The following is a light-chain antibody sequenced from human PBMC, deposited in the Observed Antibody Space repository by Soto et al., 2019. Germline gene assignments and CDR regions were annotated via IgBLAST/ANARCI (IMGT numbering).Light chain of an antibody. V-gene: IGKV1-39*01. Sequence: DIHMTQSPSSLSASVGDRITITCRASQSINTYLNWYQQKPGKAPKLLIYAASTLQGGVPSRFSGGGSGTEFRLTITSLQPEDFATYACRQSYTAPWTFGQGTKVEIK. CDR1: QSINTY. J-gene: IGKJ1*01. CDR3: RQSYTAPWT. CDR2: AAS.